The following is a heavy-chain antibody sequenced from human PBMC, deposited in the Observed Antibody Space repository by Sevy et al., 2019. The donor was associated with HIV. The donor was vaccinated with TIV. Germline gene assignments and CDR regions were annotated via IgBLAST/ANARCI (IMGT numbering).Heavy chain of an antibody. CDR3: VRGHPHTIYYESSFDF. Sequence: GGSLRLSCVASGFTLNDVYMNWIRQVPGKGLQWISYMSTSGYDIFYADSVKGRFIMSRDNAKNSLFLQMNRLRAEDTAVYYCVRGHPHTIYYESSFDFWGPGTLVTVSS. CDR1: GFTLNDVY. J-gene: IGHJ4*02. V-gene: IGHV3-11*01. CDR2: MSTSGYDI. D-gene: IGHD3-22*01.